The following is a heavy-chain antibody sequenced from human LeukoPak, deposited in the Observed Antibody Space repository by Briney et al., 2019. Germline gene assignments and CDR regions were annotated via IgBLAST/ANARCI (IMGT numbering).Heavy chain of an antibody. Sequence: GGSLRLSCAASGFTVSSNYMSWVRQAPGKGLEWVSVIYSAGSTYYADSVEGRFTISRDNSKNTLYLQMNTLRAENTAVYYCARLWGDYWYFDLWGRGTLVTVSS. CDR2: IYSAGST. J-gene: IGHJ2*01. CDR1: GFTVSSNY. V-gene: IGHV3-53*01. CDR3: ARLWGDYWYFDL. D-gene: IGHD2-21*01.